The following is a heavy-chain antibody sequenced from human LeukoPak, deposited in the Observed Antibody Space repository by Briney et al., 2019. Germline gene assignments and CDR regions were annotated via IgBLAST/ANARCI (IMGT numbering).Heavy chain of an antibody. CDR1: GYTFTGYY. CDR2: ISAYNGNT. CDR3: ARGQGYCSSTSCYVNFDY. D-gene: IGHD2-2*01. Sequence: VASVKVSCKASGYTFTGYYMHWVRQAPGQGLEWMGWISAYNGNTNYAQKLQGRVTMTTDTSTSTAYMELRSLRSDDTAVYYCARGQGYCSSTSCYVNFDYWGQGTLVTVSS. V-gene: IGHV1-18*04. J-gene: IGHJ4*02.